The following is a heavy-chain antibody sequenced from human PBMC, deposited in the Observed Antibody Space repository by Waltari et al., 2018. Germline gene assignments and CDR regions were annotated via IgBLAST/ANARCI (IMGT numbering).Heavy chain of an antibody. Sequence: QVQLQQWGAGLLKPSETLSLTCAVYGGSFSGYYWSWIRQPPGKGLEWIGEINHSGSTNYNPSLKSRVTISVDTSKNQFSLKLSSVTAADTAVYYCATRPIYGSGSQDYWGQGTLVTVSS. D-gene: IGHD3-10*01. CDR1: GGSFSGYY. J-gene: IGHJ4*02. CDR2: INHSGST. V-gene: IGHV4-34*01. CDR3: ATRPIYGSGSQDY.